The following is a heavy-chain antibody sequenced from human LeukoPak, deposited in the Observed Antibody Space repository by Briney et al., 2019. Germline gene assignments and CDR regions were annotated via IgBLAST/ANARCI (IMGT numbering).Heavy chain of an antibody. Sequence: ASETLSLTCTVSGGSISNYYWGWIRQPPGKRLEWIGYIHHTGSTTYNPSLKSRLTISLDTSKNQFSLKLKSLTAADTAVYYCARGISSGWYYYYYYMDVWGKGTAVTVSS. D-gene: IGHD6-19*01. CDR2: IHHTGST. J-gene: IGHJ6*03. CDR3: ARGISSGWYYYYYYMDV. V-gene: IGHV4-59*01. CDR1: GGSISNYY.